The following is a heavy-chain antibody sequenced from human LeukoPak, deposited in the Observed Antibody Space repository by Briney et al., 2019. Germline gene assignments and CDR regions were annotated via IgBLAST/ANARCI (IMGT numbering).Heavy chain of an antibody. Sequence: PGGSLRLSCVASGFTFDDYAMHWVRQAPGKGLEWVSGISWNSCSIGYADSVKGRFTISRDNAKNSLYLQMNSLRAEDTDLYYCAKDGKKRGYSGYDDWGQGTLVTVSS. CDR3: AKDGKKRGYSGYDD. J-gene: IGHJ4*02. D-gene: IGHD5-12*01. CDR2: ISWNSCSI. CDR1: GFTFDDYA. V-gene: IGHV3-9*01.